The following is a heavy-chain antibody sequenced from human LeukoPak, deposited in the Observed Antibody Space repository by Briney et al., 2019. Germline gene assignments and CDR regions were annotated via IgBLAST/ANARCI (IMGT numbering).Heavy chain of an antibody. V-gene: IGHV6-1*01. CDR1: GDSVSSNSAA. J-gene: IGHJ3*02. D-gene: IGHD7-27*01. CDR2: TYYRSKWYN. CDR3: ARGGSNWGFAYDAFDI. Sequence: SQTLSLTCAISGDSVSSNSAAWNWIRQSPSRGLEWLGRTYYRSKWYNDYAVSVKSRITINPDTSKNQFSLQLNSVTAADTAVYYCARGGSNWGFAYDAFDIWGQGTMVTVSS.